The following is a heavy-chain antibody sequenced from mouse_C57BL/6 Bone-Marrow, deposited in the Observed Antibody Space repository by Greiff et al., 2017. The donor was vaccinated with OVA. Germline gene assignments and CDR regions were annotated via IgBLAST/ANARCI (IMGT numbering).Heavy chain of an antibody. CDR3: TRDYDYDGDWYFDV. CDR1: GFTFSDAW. J-gene: IGHJ1*03. CDR2: IRNKANNHAT. V-gene: IGHV6-6*01. D-gene: IGHD2-4*01. Sequence: DVKLVESGGGLVQPGGSMKLSCAASGFTFSDAWMDWVRQSPEKGLEWVAEIRNKANNHATYYAESVKGRFTISRDDSKSSVYLQMNSLRAEDTGIYYCTRDYDYDGDWYFDVWGTGTTVTVSS.